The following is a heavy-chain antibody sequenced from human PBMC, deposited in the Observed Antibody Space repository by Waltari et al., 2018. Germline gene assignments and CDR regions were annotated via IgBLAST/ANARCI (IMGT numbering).Heavy chain of an antibody. CDR1: GFTFSSYA. CDR3: AKEDIVVVPAAQYTSFDY. Sequence: EVQLVESGGGLVQPGGSLRLSCAASGFTFSSYAMSWVRQAPGKGLEWVSAISGSGGSTYDADSVKGRFTISRDNSKNTLYLQMNSLRAEDTAVYYCAKEDIVVVPAAQYTSFDYWGQGTLVTVSS. CDR2: ISGSGGST. D-gene: IGHD2-2*01. V-gene: IGHV3-23*04. J-gene: IGHJ4*02.